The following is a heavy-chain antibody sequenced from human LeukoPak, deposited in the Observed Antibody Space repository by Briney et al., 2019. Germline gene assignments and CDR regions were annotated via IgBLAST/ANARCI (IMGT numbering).Heavy chain of an antibody. CDR3: ARDTPMLAGPNLSYYMDV. V-gene: IGHV3-48*03. Sequence: GRSLRLSCTASGFTFGDFALSWVRQAPGKGLERVSYISGSGTTIYYADSVKGRFTMSRDNAKNSMYLQMGSLRAEDTAVYFCARDTPMLAGPNLSYYMDVWGKGTTVTISS. CDR2: ISGSGTTI. CDR1: GFTFGDFA. D-gene: IGHD5-18*01. J-gene: IGHJ6*03.